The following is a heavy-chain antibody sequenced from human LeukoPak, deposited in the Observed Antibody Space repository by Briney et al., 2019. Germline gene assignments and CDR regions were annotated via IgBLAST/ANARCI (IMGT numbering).Heavy chain of an antibody. CDR3: AGGKVWGIAAPVADGYYMDV. Sequence: SETLSLTCTVSGGSISSYYWGWIRQPAGKGLEWIGRIYTSGSTNYNPSLKSRVTISVDKSKNQFSLKLSSVTAADTAVYYCAGGKVWGIAAPVADGYYMDVWGKGTTVTVSS. CDR1: GGSISSYY. J-gene: IGHJ6*03. V-gene: IGHV4-4*07. CDR2: IYTSGST. D-gene: IGHD6-13*01.